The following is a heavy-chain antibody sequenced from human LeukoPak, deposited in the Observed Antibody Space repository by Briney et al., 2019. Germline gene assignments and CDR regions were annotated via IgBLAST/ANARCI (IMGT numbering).Heavy chain of an antibody. J-gene: IGHJ5*02. V-gene: IGHV5-51*01. Sequence: GESLKISCKGSGYSFTSYWIGWVSQMPGKGLEWMGIIYPGDSDTRYSPSFQGQVTISADKSISPAYLQWSSLKASDTAMYYCARGIVVPAWSYNWFDPWGQGTLVTVSS. CDR2: IYPGDSDT. CDR1: GYSFTSYW. D-gene: IGHD2-2*01. CDR3: ARGIVVPAWSYNWFDP.